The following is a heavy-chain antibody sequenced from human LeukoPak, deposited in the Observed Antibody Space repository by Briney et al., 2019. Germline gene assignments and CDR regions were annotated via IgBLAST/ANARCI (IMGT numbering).Heavy chain of an antibody. J-gene: IGHJ5*02. CDR3: ARQMDFGSGGLQWFDP. CDR1: GGSISSTSYF. Sequence: SETLSLTCTVSGGSISSTSYFWGWIRQLPGRGLEWIGSISYSGITYYNPSLKSRVTISVDTSKNQFSLKLNSVTAADTAVYYCARQMDFGSGGLQWFDPWGQGTLVTVSS. D-gene: IGHD3-10*01. CDR2: ISYSGIT. V-gene: IGHV4-39*01.